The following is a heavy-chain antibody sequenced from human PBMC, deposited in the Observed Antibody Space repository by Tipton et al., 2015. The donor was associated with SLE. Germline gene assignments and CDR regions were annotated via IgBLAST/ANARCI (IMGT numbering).Heavy chain of an antibody. CDR3: ARWAGPTVNFDY. CDR2: IYYSGST. Sequence: TLSLTCTVSGGSISSYYWSWIRQPPGKGLEWIGYIYYSGSTNYNPSLKSLVTISVDTSKNQFSRKLSPVTAAGPAVYYCARWAGPTVNFDYWGQGTLVTVSS. D-gene: IGHD4-11*01. J-gene: IGHJ4*02. CDR1: GGSISSYY. V-gene: IGHV4-59*01.